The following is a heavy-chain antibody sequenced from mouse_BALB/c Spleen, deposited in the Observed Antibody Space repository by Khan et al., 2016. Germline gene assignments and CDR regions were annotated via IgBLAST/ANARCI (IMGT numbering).Heavy chain of an antibody. CDR1: GYTFTTYG. V-gene: IGHV9-3-1*01. J-gene: IGHJ1*01. Sequence: QIQLVQSGPELKRPGKTVKISCKASGYTFTTYGINWVKQAPGKGLKWMGWINTYSGESTYADAFKGRFAFSLETSANTAYLQLNNLKNEDTATSFGARYRYYYGSSRYFDYWGAGTTVTVSS. CDR3: ARYRYYYGSSRYFDY. D-gene: IGHD1-1*01. CDR2: INTYSGES.